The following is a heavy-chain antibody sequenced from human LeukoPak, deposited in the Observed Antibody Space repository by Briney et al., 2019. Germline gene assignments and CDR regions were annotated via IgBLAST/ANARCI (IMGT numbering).Heavy chain of an antibody. Sequence: PSETLSLTCTVSGVSISSSNSYWGWIRQPPGKGLEWIGSIYYSGSTYYNPSLKSRVTISVDTSKNQFSLKLSSVTAADTAVYYCARGNRWLDDRVSWFDPWGQGTLVTVSS. D-gene: IGHD6-19*01. J-gene: IGHJ5*02. CDR3: ARGNRWLDDRVSWFDP. CDR1: GVSISSSNSY. V-gene: IGHV4-39*07. CDR2: IYYSGST.